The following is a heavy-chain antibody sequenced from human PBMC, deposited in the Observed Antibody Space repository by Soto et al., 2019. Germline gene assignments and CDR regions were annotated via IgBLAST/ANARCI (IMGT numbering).Heavy chain of an antibody. CDR2: IDPSDSYT. CDR1: GYSFTSYW. D-gene: IGHD2-15*01. V-gene: IGHV5-10-1*01. CDR3: ATLQDIVVVVAAIRSDYYYGMDV. J-gene: IGHJ6*02. Sequence: GESLKISCKGSGYSFTSYWISWVRQMPGKGLEWMGRIDPSDSYTNYSPSFQDHVTISADKSISTAYLQWSSLKASDTAMYYCATLQDIVVVVAAIRSDYYYGMDVWGQGTTVTVSS.